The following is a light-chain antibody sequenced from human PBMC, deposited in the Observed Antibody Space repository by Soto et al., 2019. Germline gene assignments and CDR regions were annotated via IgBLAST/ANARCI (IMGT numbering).Light chain of an antibody. J-gene: IGLJ2*01. CDR2: QDS. CDR1: KLGDKY. CDR3: QAWDSSMVV. V-gene: IGLV3-1*01. Sequence: SYELTQPPSVSVSPGQTASITCSGDKLGDKYACWYQQKPGQSPVLVIYQDSKRPSGIPERFSGSNSGNTATLTISGTQAMDEADHYCQAWDSSMVVFGGGTKLTVL.